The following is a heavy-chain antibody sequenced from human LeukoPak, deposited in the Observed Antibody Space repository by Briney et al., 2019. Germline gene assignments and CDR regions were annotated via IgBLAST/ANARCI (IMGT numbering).Heavy chain of an antibody. CDR3: AELGITMIGGV. V-gene: IGHV3-48*03. J-gene: IGHJ6*04. CDR1: GFTFSSYE. CDR2: ISSSGSTI. Sequence: GSLRLSCAASGFTFSSYEMNWVRQAPGKGLEWVSYISSSGSTIYYADSVKGRFTISRDNAKNSLYLQMNSLRAEDTAVYYCAELGITMIGGVGGKGTTVTISS. D-gene: IGHD3-10*02.